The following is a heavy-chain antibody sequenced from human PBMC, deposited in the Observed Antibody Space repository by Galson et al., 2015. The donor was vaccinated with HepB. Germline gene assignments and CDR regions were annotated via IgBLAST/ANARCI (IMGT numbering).Heavy chain of an antibody. V-gene: IGHV1-2*02. J-gene: IGHJ4*02. D-gene: IGHD2-15*01. CDR1: GYTFTGYY. CDR2: INPNSGGT. Sequence: SVKVSCKASGYTFTGYYMHWVRQAPGQGLEWMGWINPNSGGTNYAQKFQGRVTMTRDTSISTAYMELSRLRSDDTAVYYCARVFGGLGYCSGGSCYVYWGQGTLVTVSS. CDR3: ARVFGGLGYCSGGSCYVY.